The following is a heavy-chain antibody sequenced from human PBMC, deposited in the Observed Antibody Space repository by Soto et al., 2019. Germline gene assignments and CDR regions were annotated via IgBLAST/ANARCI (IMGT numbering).Heavy chain of an antibody. CDR1: GFIFNEYG. V-gene: IGHV3-33*01. CDR2: IWYDGSNK. Sequence: PGGSLRLSCAASGFIFNEYGMHWVRQAPGKGLEWVAVIWYDGSNKYYADSVKGRFTISRDNSKNTLYLQMNSLRAEDTAVYYCARDTLAPYDYWGQGTLVTVSS. CDR3: ARDTLAPYDY. J-gene: IGHJ4*02.